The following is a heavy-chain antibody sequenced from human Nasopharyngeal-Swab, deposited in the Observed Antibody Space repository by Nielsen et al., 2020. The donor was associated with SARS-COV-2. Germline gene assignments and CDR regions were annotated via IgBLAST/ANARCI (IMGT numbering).Heavy chain of an antibody. D-gene: IGHD5-12*01. Sequence: GGSLRLSCATYGFTFSPYTMTWVRQAPGKGLQWISYITSGNSVQYADSVRGRFTISRDNAKNSLYLQMNSLTAEGTAVYYCARERGGGYGDYWGQGTLVTVSS. V-gene: IGHV3-48*04. J-gene: IGHJ4*02. CDR3: ARERGGGYGDY. CDR1: GFTFSPYT. CDR2: ITSGNSV.